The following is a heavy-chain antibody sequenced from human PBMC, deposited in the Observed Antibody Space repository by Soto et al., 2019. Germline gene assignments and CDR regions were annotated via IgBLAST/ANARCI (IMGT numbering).Heavy chain of an antibody. V-gene: IGHV4-61*08. CDR3: AGNCRRSIVPDDHYFALEV. Sequence: TSSTLSLTCSVSGGSVSSGGYYWSWILQPPGKGLEWIGYISDAGSTNYNPSLESRLPISLDTSKKQVSLKLSSVSGADTAIYFCAGNCRRSIVPDDHYFALEVWGQGTTVTVSS. CDR1: GGSVSSGGYY. J-gene: IGHJ6*02. CDR2: ISDAGST. D-gene: IGHD2-2*01.